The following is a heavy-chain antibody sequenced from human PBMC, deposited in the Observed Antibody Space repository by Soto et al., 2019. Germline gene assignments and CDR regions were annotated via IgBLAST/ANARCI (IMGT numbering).Heavy chain of an antibody. V-gene: IGHV3-23*01. CDR3: PLHVSCSGGICQYDAFAI. CDR1: GFTVSSHA. D-gene: IGHD2-15*01. J-gene: IGHJ3*02. CDR2: VTADGGT. Sequence: EVQVLESGGGLVQPGGSPRLSCEGSGFTVSSHAMTWIRQAPGNGPEWVSTVTADGGTYYADSVKGRFAMSRDTSENTLYLQMNSLGAEDTAAYYCPLHVSCSGGICQYDAFAIRGQGTMVTVSS.